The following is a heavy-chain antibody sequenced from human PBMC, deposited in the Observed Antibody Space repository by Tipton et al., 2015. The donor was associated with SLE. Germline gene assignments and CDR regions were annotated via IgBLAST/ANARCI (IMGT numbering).Heavy chain of an antibody. Sequence: TLSLTCTVSGGSIGPYYLHWIRQSPGKALEWIGYIYFDGNSNGRGNYNPSLKSRVTMSVDPSKMQFSLNLNAVTAADTALYFCARGVAERLGLDFWGQESLVTVSS. V-gene: IGHV4-59*01. J-gene: IGHJ4*02. CDR2: IYFDGNS. CDR3: ARGVAERLGLDF. CDR1: GGSIGPYY. D-gene: IGHD6-19*01.